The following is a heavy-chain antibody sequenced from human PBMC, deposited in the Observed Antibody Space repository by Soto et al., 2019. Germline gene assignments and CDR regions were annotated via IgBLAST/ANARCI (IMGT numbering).Heavy chain of an antibody. Sequence: GASAKVSCKASGYTFTSYYMHWVQQAPGQGLEWMGIINPSGGSTSYAQKFQGRVTMTRDTSTSTVYMELSSLRSEDTAVYYCARVPTVVVTAIGFDYWGQGTLVTVSS. CDR1: GYTFTSYY. CDR3: ARVPTVVVTAIGFDY. V-gene: IGHV1-46*01. D-gene: IGHD2-21*02. J-gene: IGHJ4*02. CDR2: INPSGGST.